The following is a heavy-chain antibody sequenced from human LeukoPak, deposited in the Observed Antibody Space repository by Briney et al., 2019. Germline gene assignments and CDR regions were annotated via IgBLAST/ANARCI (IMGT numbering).Heavy chain of an antibody. CDR1: GFTFNSYA. Sequence: GRSLSLSCAASGFTFNSYAMHWVRQAPGKGLEWVALISFDGNIIYYTDSVKGRFTISRDNAKNSLYLQMNSLRAEDTAVYYCARDAHPTGSYAPPPFDYCGQGTLVTVSS. D-gene: IGHD2-2*01. V-gene: IGHV3-30*04. J-gene: IGHJ4*02. CDR2: ISFDGNII. CDR3: ARDAHPTGSYAPPPFDY.